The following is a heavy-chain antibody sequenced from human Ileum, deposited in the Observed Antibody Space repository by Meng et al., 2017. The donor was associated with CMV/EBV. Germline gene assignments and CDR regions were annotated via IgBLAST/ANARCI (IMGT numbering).Heavy chain of an antibody. D-gene: IGHD5-24*01. V-gene: IGHV3-72*01. CDR2: IANKADSYTT. Sequence: SCAASGFTFSDPYMDWVRQAPGKGLGWVGRIANKADSYTTNYAASVRGRFTISRDDSKNSLYLQMNSLKTEDTAVYYCTRDWATALYDWGQGTLVTVSS. CDR3: TRDWATALYD. J-gene: IGHJ4*02. CDR1: GFTFSDPY.